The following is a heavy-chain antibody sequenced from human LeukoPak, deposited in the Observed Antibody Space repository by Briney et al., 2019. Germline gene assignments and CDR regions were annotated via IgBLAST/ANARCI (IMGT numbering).Heavy chain of an antibody. CDR1: GGSISSYY. V-gene: IGHV4-59*01. CDR3: ARLPSRPYYFDY. Sequence: SETLSLTCPVSGGSISSYYWSWIRQPPWKGLEGIGYIYYSGSTNYNPSLKSRVTISVDTSKNQFALKLSSVTAADTAVYYCARLPSRPYYFDYWGQGTLVTVFS. CDR2: IYYSGST. J-gene: IGHJ4*02.